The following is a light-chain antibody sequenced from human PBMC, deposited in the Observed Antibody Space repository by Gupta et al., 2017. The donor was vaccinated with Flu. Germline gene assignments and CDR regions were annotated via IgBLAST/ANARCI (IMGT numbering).Light chain of an antibody. CDR1: QYISNK. CDR2: GAS. Sequence: EIVMTQSPVILSVSPGERATLSCRASQYISNKLVWYRQKSGQAPTVLIYGASTRATGIPARFSGSGSGTEFTLTISTVESEDSAVYFCQQFYFWRTFGQGTKVEIK. CDR3: QQFYFWRT. V-gene: IGKV3-15*01. J-gene: IGKJ1*01.